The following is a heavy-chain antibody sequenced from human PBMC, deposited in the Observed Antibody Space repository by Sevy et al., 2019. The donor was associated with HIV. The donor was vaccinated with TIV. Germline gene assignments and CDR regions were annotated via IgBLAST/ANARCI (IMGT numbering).Heavy chain of an antibody. V-gene: IGHV1-69*13. CDR1: GGTFSNYI. CDR3: ANMSSAVRDSANSIYYGMDV. Sequence: ASVKVSCKASGGTFSNYIISWVRQAPGQGLEWMGGLIPIFGTANYAQKFQGRVTISADGSTSSVYMELSSLRSEDTAVYYCANMSSAVRDSANSIYYGMDVWGQGTTVTVSS. CDR2: LIPIFGTA. J-gene: IGHJ6*02. D-gene: IGHD6-6*01.